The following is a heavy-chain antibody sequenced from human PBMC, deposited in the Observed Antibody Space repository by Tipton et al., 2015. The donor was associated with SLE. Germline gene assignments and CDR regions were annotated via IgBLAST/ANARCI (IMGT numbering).Heavy chain of an antibody. CDR2: INHSGST. J-gene: IGHJ4*02. V-gene: IGHV4-34*01. Sequence: TLSLTCAVYGGSFSGYYWSWIRQPPGKGLEWIGEINHSGSTNYNPSLKSRVTMSVDTSKNQFSLKLSSVTAADTAVYYCARDPYNGEGYWGQGTLVTVSS. CDR3: ARDPYNGEGY. D-gene: IGHD1-1*01. CDR1: GGSFSGYY.